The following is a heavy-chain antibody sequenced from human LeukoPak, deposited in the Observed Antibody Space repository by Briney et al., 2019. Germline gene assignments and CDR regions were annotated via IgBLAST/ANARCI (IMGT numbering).Heavy chain of an antibody. CDR3: ANAGYSSWSAFDY. CDR2: IKQDGSEK. Sequence: PGGSLRLSCAASGFTFSSYWMSWVRQAPGKGLEWVANIKQDGSEKYYVDSVKGRFTISRDNAKNSLYLQMNSLRAEDTAVYYCANAGYSSWSAFDYWGQGTLVTVSS. V-gene: IGHV3-7*01. D-gene: IGHD6-6*01. J-gene: IGHJ4*02. CDR1: GFTFSSYW.